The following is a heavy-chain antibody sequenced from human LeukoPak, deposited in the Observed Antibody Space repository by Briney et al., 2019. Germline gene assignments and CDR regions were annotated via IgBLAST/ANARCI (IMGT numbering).Heavy chain of an antibody. CDR1: GFTVSANY. J-gene: IGHJ4*02. CDR2: ISYDGSNK. Sequence: GGSLRLSCAASGFTVSANYMTWVRQAPGKGLEWVAVISYDGSNKYYADSVKGRFTVSRDNAKNSLYLQMNSLRAEDTAVYYCARVRNWNDYPCLDYWGQGTLVTVSS. V-gene: IGHV3-30-3*01. D-gene: IGHD1-1*01. CDR3: ARVRNWNDYPCLDY.